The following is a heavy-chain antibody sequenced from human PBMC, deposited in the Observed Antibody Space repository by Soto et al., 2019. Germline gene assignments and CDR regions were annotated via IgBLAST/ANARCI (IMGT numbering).Heavy chain of an antibody. CDR1: GGSISSGGYY. V-gene: IGHV4-31*03. D-gene: IGHD2-15*01. Sequence: QVQLQESGPGLVKPSQTLSLTCTVSGGSISSGGYYWSWIRQHPGKGLEWIGYIYYSGSTYYNPSLQSRVTISVHTSKNQFSLKLSCVAAGDTAVYYWARDRGGGYCSGGSCFAVFDYWGQGTLVTVSS. J-gene: IGHJ4*02. CDR2: IYYSGST. CDR3: ARDRGGGYCSGGSCFAVFDY.